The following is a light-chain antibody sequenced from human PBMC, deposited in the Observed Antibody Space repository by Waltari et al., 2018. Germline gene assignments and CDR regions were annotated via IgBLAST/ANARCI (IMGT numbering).Light chain of an antibody. J-gene: IGLJ2*01. Sequence: QSALTQPASVSGSPGQSITISCTGTSSDAGNYNLVSWYQQHPGKAPQLIICEGSKRPSGVSNRCSGSKVGNTASLTISGLQAEDEADYYCCSYAAYSPVLFGGGTKVTVL. V-gene: IGLV2-23*01. CDR2: EGS. CDR3: CSYAAYSPVL. CDR1: SSDAGNYNL.